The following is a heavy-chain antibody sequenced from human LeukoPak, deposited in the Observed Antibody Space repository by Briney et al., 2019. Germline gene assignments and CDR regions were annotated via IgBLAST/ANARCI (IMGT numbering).Heavy chain of an antibody. Sequence: ASVKVSCKASGYSFPNCGINWVRQAPGQGLEWMGWISAYHGNTNYAQSLQGRITMTTDTSTSTAYMELRSLRSDDTAVYYCARDRDVVLEPPAGWPGYRFDPWGQGTLVTVSS. CDR3: ARDRDVVLEPPAGWPGYRFDP. D-gene: IGHD2-2*01. CDR1: GYSFPNCG. CDR2: ISAYHGNT. J-gene: IGHJ5*02. V-gene: IGHV1-18*01.